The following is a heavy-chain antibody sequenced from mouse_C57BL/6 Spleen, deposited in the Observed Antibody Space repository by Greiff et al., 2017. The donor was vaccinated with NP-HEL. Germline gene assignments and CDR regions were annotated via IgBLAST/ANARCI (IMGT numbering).Heavy chain of an antibody. CDR2: IDPYSGGT. CDR1: GYTFTSYW. Sequence: QVQLQQPGAELVKPGASVKLSCKASGYTFTSYWMHWVKQRPGRGLEWIGRIDPYSGGTKYNEKFKSKATLTVDKPSSTAYMQLSSLTSEDSAVYYCAVGAYYSNYRPMDYWGQGTSVTVSS. J-gene: IGHJ4*01. CDR3: AVGAYYSNYRPMDY. V-gene: IGHV1-72*01. D-gene: IGHD2-5*01.